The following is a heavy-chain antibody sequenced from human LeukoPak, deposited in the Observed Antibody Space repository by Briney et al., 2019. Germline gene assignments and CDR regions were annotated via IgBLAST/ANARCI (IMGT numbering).Heavy chain of an antibody. CDR2: ISAYNGNT. CDR3: ARRAVAWDFDY. CDR1: GYTFTSYG. J-gene: IGHJ4*02. Sequence: GASVKLSCKASGYTFTSYGISWVRQAPGQGLEWMGWISAYNGNTNYAQKLQGRVTMTTESSTSTAYMELRSLRSDDTAVYYCARRAVAWDFDYWGQGTLVTVSS. D-gene: IGHD6-19*01. V-gene: IGHV1-18*01.